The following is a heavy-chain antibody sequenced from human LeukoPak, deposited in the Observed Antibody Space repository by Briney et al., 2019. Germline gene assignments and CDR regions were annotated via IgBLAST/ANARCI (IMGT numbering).Heavy chain of an antibody. CDR2: IYYSGST. CDR3: AIWTAAGTGGFDY. J-gene: IGHJ4*02. V-gene: IGHV4-28*01. Sequence: SETLSLTCAVSGYSISSSNWWGWIRQPPGKGLEWIGYIYYSGSTYYNPSLKSRVTMSVDTSKNQFSLKLSSVTAVDTAVYYCAIWTAAGTGGFDYWGQGTPVTVSS. CDR1: GYSISSSNW. D-gene: IGHD6-13*01.